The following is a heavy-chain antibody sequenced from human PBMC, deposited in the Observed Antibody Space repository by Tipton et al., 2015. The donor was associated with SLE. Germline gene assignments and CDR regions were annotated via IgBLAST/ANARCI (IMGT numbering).Heavy chain of an antibody. Sequence: SLRLSCAASGFTFSSYAMSWVRQAPGKGLEWVSALSGSGGSTYYADSVKGRFTISRDNSKNTLYLQMNSLRAEDTAVYYCAKWGVYYYDSSGSPGFQHWGQGTLVTVSS. V-gene: IGHV3-23*01. CDR3: AKWGVYYYDSSGSPGFQH. J-gene: IGHJ1*01. CDR1: GFTFSSYA. D-gene: IGHD3-22*01. CDR2: LSGSGGST.